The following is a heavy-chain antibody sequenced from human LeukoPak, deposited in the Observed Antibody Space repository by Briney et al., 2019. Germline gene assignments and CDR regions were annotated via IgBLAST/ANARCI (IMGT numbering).Heavy chain of an antibody. CDR1: GFTFSSYG. V-gene: IGHV3-30*02. CDR3: AKDGVNVLRYFDWLSYFDY. J-gene: IGHJ4*02. CDR2: IRYDGSNK. D-gene: IGHD3-9*01. Sequence: GGSLRLSCAASGFTFSSYGMHWVRQAPGKGLEWVAFIRYDGSNKYYADSMKGRFTISRDNAKNSLYLQMNSLRAEDTAVYYCAKDGVNVLRYFDWLSYFDYWGQGTLVTVSS.